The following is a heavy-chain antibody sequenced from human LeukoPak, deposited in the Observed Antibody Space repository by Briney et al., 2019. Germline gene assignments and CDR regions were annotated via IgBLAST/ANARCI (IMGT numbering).Heavy chain of an antibody. J-gene: IGHJ3*02. CDR2: ISDSGST. CDR1: GGSISSGGYY. D-gene: IGHD3-16*01. V-gene: IGHV4-61*08. CDR3: ARALSYYDYVWGTPGAFDI. Sequence: PSETLSLTCTVSGGSISSGGYYWSWIRQHPGKGLEWIGYISDSGSTNYNPSLKSRVTMSVDTSKNQFSLKLSSVTAADTAVYYCARALSYYDYVWGTPGAFDIWGQGTMVTVSS.